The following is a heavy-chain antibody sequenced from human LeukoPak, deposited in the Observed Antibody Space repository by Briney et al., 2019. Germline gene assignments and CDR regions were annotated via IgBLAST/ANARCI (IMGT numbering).Heavy chain of an antibody. CDR2: MNPNSGNT. V-gene: IGHV1-8*01. Sequence: ASVKVSCKASGYTFTSHDINWVRQATGQGLEWMGWMNPNSGNTGYAQKFQGRVTMTRNTSISTAYMELSSLRSEDTAVYYCAREAGYRIYYYYYMDVWGKGTTVTVSS. J-gene: IGHJ6*03. D-gene: IGHD3-9*01. CDR1: GYTFTSHD. CDR3: AREAGYRIYYYYYMDV.